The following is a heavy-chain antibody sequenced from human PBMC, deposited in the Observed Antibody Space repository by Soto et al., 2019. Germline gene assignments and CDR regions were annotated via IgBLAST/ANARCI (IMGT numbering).Heavy chain of an antibody. V-gene: IGHV1-2*04. Sequence: ASVKVSCKASGYTFTGYYMHWVRQAPGQGLEWMGWINPNSGGTNYAQKFQGWVTMTRDTSISTAYMELSRLRSDDTAVYYCAKGYSYGWDYCYGLDVWGQGTTVTVSS. CDR3: AKGYSYGWDYCYGLDV. D-gene: IGHD5-18*01. CDR1: GYTFTGYY. CDR2: INPNSGGT. J-gene: IGHJ6*02.